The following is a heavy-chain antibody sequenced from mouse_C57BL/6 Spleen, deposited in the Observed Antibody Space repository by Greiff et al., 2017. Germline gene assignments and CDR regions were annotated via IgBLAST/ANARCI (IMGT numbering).Heavy chain of an antibody. CDR2: ISYDGSN. CDR1: GYSITSGYY. CDR3: ATVVATGWYFDV. Sequence: VQLKESGPGLVKPSQSLSLTCSVTGYSITSGYYWNWIRQFPGNKLEWMGYISYDGSNNYNPSLKNRISITRDTSKNQFFLKLNSVTTEDTATYYCATVVATGWYFDVWGTGTTVTVSS. J-gene: IGHJ1*03. D-gene: IGHD1-1*01. V-gene: IGHV3-6*01.